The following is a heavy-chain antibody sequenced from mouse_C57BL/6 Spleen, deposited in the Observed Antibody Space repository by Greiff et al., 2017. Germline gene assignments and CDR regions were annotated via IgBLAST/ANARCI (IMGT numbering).Heavy chain of an antibody. D-gene: IGHD3-2*02. J-gene: IGHJ3*01. CDR1: GYTFTSYW. V-gene: IGHV1-64*01. Sequence: QVQLQQSGAELVKPGASVKLSCKASGYTFTSYWMHWVKQRPGQGLEWIGMIHPNSGSTNYNEKFKSKATLTVDKSSSTAYMQLSSLTSEDSAVYYCARLDSSGYWVAYWGQGTLVTVSA. CDR2: IHPNSGST. CDR3: ARLDSSGYWVAY.